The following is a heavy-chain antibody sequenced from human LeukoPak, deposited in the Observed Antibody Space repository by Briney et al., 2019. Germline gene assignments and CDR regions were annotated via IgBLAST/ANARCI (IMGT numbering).Heavy chain of an antibody. D-gene: IGHD5-12*01. Sequence: GGSLRLSCSASGFTFSRHAMHWVRQAPGKGLEYVSAISSNGGSTYYADSVKGRFTISRDNSKNTLYLQMSSLRAEDTAVYYCVEDGGYSGYETFGYWGQGTLVTVSS. CDR3: VEDGGYSGYETFGY. CDR1: GFTFSRHA. V-gene: IGHV3-64D*06. CDR2: ISSNGGST. J-gene: IGHJ4*02.